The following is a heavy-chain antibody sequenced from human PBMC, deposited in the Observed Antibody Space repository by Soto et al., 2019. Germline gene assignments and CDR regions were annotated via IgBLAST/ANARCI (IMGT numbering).Heavy chain of an antibody. CDR3: ARSRFRGMDV. J-gene: IGHJ6*02. D-gene: IGHD3-10*01. CDR2: IKEDGSDK. Sequence: GGSLRLSCVASGFTFSNSFLSWVRQAPGKGLEWVATIKEDGSDKYYMQPVKGRFTISRDNAKNSLYLQVNSLRAEDTAVYYCARSRFRGMDVWGQGTTVTVSS. CDR1: GFTFSNSF. V-gene: IGHV3-7*03.